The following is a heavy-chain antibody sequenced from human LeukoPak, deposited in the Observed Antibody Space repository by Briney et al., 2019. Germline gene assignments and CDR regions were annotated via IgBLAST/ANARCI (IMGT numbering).Heavy chain of an antibody. V-gene: IGHV4-59*08. CDR3: ARHPFVEMDYFDY. CDR2: IYYRGST. J-gene: IGHJ4*02. D-gene: IGHD5-24*01. Sequence: SETLSLTCTVSGGSISSYYWSWIRQPPGKGLEWIGYIYYRGSTNYNPSLKSRVTISVDTSKNQFSLKLSSVTAADTAVYYCARHPFVEMDYFDYWGQGTLVTVSS. CDR1: GGSISSYY.